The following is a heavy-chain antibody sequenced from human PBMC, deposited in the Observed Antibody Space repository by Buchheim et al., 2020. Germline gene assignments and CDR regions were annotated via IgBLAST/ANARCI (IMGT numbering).Heavy chain of an antibody. Sequence: EEQLVESGGGLVQPGGSLRLSCVASGFSGFTFDKYEMNWVRQAPGKGPEWISQISDDGSTFYQADSVKGRFTVSRDNAKNSLYLQMNSLRDEDTAVYYCVRRSTQSYYAMDVWSQGTT. V-gene: IGHV3-48*03. D-gene: IGHD2-2*01. CDR2: ISDDGSTF. J-gene: IGHJ6*02. CDR1: GFSGFTFDKYE. CDR3: VRRSTQSYYAMDV.